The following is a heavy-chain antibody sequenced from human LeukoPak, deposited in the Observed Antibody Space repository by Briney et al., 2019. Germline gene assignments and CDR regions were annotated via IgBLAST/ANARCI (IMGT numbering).Heavy chain of an antibody. Sequence: SETLSLTCTVSGGSISSYYWSWIRQPPGKGLEWIGYIYYSGSTNHNPSLKNRVTISVDTSKNQFSLKLNSVTAADTAVYYCARRQILTGSWWYFDYWGQGTLVTVSS. J-gene: IGHJ4*02. D-gene: IGHD3-9*01. CDR1: GGSISSYY. CDR2: IYYSGST. CDR3: ARRQILTGSWWYFDY. V-gene: IGHV4-59*08.